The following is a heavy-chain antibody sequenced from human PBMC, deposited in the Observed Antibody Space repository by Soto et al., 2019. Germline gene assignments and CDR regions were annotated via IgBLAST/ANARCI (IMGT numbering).Heavy chain of an antibody. CDR2: ISTYNGDT. J-gene: IGHJ5*02. D-gene: IGHD2-21*02. Sequence: QVQLLQSGSEVNKPGASVKVSCKASGYTFSSYGLTWVRQAPGQGLEWMGWISTYNGDTKYAQKHQGRVTMTTDTSTRTAYWEMRSLRSDDTAVYYCARDHRGGNSGGRFDPWGQGTLVTVSS. V-gene: IGHV1-18*01. CDR1: GYTFSSYG. CDR3: ARDHRGGNSGGRFDP.